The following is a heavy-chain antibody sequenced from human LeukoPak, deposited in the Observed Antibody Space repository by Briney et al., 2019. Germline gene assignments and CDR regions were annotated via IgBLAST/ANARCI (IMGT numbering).Heavy chain of an antibody. Sequence: SETLSLTCTVSGGSISSGSYYWSWLRQPAGKGLEWIGRVYTSGSTNYNPSLKSRVTISVDTSKNQFSLKLSSVTAADTAVYYCARDYDVLTAYPPTQLFDPWGQGTLVTVSS. CDR3: ARDYDVLTAYPPTQLFDP. CDR1: GGSISSGSYY. D-gene: IGHD3-9*01. CDR2: VYTSGST. J-gene: IGHJ5*02. V-gene: IGHV4-61*02.